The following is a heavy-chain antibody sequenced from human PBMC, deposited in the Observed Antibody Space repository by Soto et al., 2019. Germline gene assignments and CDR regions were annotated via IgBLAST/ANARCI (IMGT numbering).Heavy chain of an antibody. CDR1: GYSFTTYW. Sequence: GESLKISCKASGYSFTTYWIGWVRQMPGKGLEWMGIIYPGDSDTKYSPSFQGQVTISADKSITTAYLQWSSLKASDTAMYYCAVLYYGSGSYRSWGQGTLVTVSS. J-gene: IGHJ5*02. V-gene: IGHV5-51*01. CDR3: AVLYYGSGSYRS. D-gene: IGHD3-10*01. CDR2: IYPGDSDT.